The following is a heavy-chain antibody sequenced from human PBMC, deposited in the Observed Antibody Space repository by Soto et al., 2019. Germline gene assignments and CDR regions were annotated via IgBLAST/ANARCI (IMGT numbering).Heavy chain of an antibody. V-gene: IGHV3-21*01. D-gene: IGHD3-10*01. J-gene: IGHJ4*02. CDR3: AREGMGYGSGKD. Sequence: EVQLVESGGGLVKPGGSLRLSCAASGFTFSSYSMNWVRQAPGKGLEWVSSISSSSSYIYYADSVKGRFTISRDNAKNSLYLHMNSLRAEDTAVYYCAREGMGYGSGKDWGQGTLVTVSS. CDR2: ISSSSSYI. CDR1: GFTFSSYS.